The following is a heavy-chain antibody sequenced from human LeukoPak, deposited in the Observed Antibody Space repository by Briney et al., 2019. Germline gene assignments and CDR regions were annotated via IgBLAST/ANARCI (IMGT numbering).Heavy chain of an antibody. D-gene: IGHD4-23*01. CDR2: IYYSGST. CDR1: GGSISSSSYY. J-gene: IGHJ3*02. V-gene: IGHV4-39*01. CDR3: ARGPYGGNGKSRAFDI. Sequence: PSETLSLTCTVSGGSISSSSYYWGWIRQPPGKGLEWIGSIYYSGSTYYNPSLKSRVTISVDTSKNQFSLKLSSVTAADTAVYYCARGPYGGNGKSRAFDIWGQGTMATVSS.